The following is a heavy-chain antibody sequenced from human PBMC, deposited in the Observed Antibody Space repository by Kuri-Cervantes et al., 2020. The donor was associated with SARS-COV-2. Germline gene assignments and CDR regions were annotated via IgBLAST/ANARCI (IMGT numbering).Heavy chain of an antibody. CDR3: ARDFEYSSSVS. V-gene: IGHV4-61*02. D-gene: IGHD6-6*01. CDR1: GGSISSGSYY. CDR2: IYTSGST. J-gene: IGHJ5*02. Sequence: SETLSLTCTVSGGSISSGSYYWSWIRQPAGKGLEWIGRIYTSGSTNYNPSLKSRVTISMDTSKNQFFLKLSSVTAADTAVYYCARDFEYSSSVSWGQGTLVTVSS.